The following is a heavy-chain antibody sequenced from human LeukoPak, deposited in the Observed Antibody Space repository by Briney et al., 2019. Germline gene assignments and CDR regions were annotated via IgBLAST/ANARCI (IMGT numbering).Heavy chain of an antibody. CDR3: VRDQEDSNAFEI. CDR2: INHSGST. D-gene: IGHD2-15*01. CDR1: GGSFSGYY. J-gene: IGHJ3*02. V-gene: IGHV4-34*01. Sequence: SETLSLTCGVNGGSFSGYYWNWIRQTPGKGLEWIGEINHSGSTNYNPSLKRRVTISVDTSQKQFSLRLTSVTAADTAVYYCVRDQEDSNAFEIWGRGTMVTVSS.